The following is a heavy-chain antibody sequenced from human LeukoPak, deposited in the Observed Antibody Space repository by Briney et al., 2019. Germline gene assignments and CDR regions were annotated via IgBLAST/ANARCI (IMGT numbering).Heavy chain of an antibody. CDR3: ARVSDSSGYGDY. J-gene: IGHJ4*02. V-gene: IGHV4-39*01. Sequence: SETLSLTCTVSGGSISSSSYYWGWIRQPPGKGLEWIGTIYYSGSTYYNPSLKSRVTISVDTSKNQFSLKLSSVTAADTAVYYCARVSDSSGYGDYWGQGTLVTVSS. D-gene: IGHD3-22*01. CDR1: GGSISSSSYY. CDR2: IYYSGST.